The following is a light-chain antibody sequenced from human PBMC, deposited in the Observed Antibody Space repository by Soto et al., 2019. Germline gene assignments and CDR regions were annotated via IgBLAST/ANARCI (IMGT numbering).Light chain of an antibody. V-gene: IGLV2-23*03. J-gene: IGLJ2*01. CDR1: SSDVGSYNL. CDR2: EGS. Sequence: QSVLTQPASVSGSPGQSITISCTGTSSDVGSYNLVSWYQQHPGKAPKLMIYEGSKRPSGVSNRFSGSKSGNTASLTISGLQAEDEADYYCCSYAGTYTFHVIFGGGTKLTVL. CDR3: CSYAGTYTFHVI.